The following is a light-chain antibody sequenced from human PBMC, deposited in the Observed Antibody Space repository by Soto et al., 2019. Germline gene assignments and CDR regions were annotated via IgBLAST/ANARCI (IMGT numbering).Light chain of an antibody. J-gene: IGKJ4*01. CDR1: QSVSSN. CDR3: QQDNTWPLT. Sequence: EIVMTQSPATLSVSPGDRATLSCRASQSVSSNFGWYQQKPGQAPRLLIYGASTRASGIPARFSGSGSGTDFTLTISSLQSEDFALYFCQQDNTWPLTFGGGTRVEI. V-gene: IGKV3-15*01. CDR2: GAS.